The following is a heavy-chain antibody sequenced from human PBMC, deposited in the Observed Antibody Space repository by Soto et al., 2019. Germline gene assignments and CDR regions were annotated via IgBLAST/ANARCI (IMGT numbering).Heavy chain of an antibody. Sequence: LSLTCTVSGGSISSSSYYWGWIRQPPGKGLEWIGSIYYSGSTYYNPSLKSRVTISVDTSKNQFSLKLSPVTAADTAVYYCARRLYYDSSGFEGGGMDVWGQGTTVTVSS. V-gene: IGHV4-39*01. CDR1: GGSISSSSYY. CDR2: IYYSGST. CDR3: ARRLYYDSSGFEGGGMDV. D-gene: IGHD3-22*01. J-gene: IGHJ6*02.